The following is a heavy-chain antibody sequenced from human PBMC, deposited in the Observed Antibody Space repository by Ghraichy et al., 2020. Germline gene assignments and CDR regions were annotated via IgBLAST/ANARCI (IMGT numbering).Heavy chain of an antibody. CDR2: IKQDGSEK. J-gene: IGHJ6*02. V-gene: IGHV3-7*03. CDR1: GFTFSSYW. D-gene: IGHD1-14*01. CDR3: ASITVSYFYYYYGMDV. Sequence: GGSLRLSCAASGFTFSSYWMSWVRQAPGKGLEWVANIKQDGSEKYYVDSVKGRFTISRDNAKNSLYLQMNSLRAEDTAVYYCASITVSYFYYYYGMDVWGQGTTVTVSS.